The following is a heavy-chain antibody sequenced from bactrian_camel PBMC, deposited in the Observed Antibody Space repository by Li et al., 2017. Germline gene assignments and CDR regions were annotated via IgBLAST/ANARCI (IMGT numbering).Heavy chain of an antibody. CDR2: IVTLGGTT. D-gene: IGHD6*01. CDR1: GSLDGTNC. J-gene: IGHJ4*01. V-gene: IGHV3S54*01. Sequence: HVQLVEYGGGSVQAGGSLRLSCEVSGSLDGTNCIGWFRQYPGKEREGVAAIVTLGGTTSYSDSVKGRFTVATDNAELTLSLQMRNLKPEDTGMYYCAQEPSRRYGCWMYEYKHFGRGTQVTVS.